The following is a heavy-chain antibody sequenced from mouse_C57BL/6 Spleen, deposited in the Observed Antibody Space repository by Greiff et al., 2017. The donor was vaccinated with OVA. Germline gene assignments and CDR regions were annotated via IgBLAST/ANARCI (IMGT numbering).Heavy chain of an antibody. Sequence: EVQGVESGGGLVQPGGSLSLSCAASGFTFTDYYMSWVRQPPGKALEWLGFIRNKANGYTTEYSAFLKGRFTIPRDNSQSILYLQMNALRAEDSATYYCASPYDGPLYWYFDVWGTGTTVTVSS. J-gene: IGHJ1*03. D-gene: IGHD2-3*01. CDR3: ASPYDGPLYWYFDV. V-gene: IGHV7-3*01. CDR2: IRNKANGYTT. CDR1: GFTFTDYY.